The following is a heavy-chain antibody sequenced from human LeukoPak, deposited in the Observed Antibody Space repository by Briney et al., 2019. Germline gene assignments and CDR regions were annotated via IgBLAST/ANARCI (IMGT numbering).Heavy chain of an antibody. J-gene: IGHJ4*02. V-gene: IGHV1-2*02. CDR2: INPNSGGT. D-gene: IGHD3-9*01. CDR1: GYTFTGYY. Sequence: ASVKVSCKASGYTFTGYYMHWVRQAPGQGLEWMGWINPNSGGTNYAQKFQGRVTMTRDTSISTAYMELSRLRSDDTAVYYCARVALTYYDILTGYSLGPFDYWGQGTLVTVSS. CDR3: ARVALTYYDILTGYSLGPFDY.